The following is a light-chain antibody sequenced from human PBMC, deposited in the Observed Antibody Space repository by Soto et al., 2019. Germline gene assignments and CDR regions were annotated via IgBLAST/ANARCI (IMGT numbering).Light chain of an antibody. J-gene: IGKJ1*01. V-gene: IGKV1-5*03. CDR2: KAS. Sequence: DIQMTQSPSTLSGSVGDRVTITCRASQTISSWLAWYQQKPGKAPKLLIYKASTLKSGVPSRFSGSGSGTEFTLTISSLQPDDLATYFCQHYKSYSEAFGQGTKVDIK. CDR1: QTISSW. CDR3: QHYKSYSEA.